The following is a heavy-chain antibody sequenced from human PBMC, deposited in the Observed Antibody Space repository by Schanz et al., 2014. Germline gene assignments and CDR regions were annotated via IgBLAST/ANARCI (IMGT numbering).Heavy chain of an antibody. D-gene: IGHD1-1*01. V-gene: IGHV3-23*01. CDR1: GFTFSSYS. CDR2: ISSGGGST. J-gene: IGHJ4*02. CDR3: AKKVPAYNPFDS. Sequence: EVKLLESGGTLVRPGGSLRLSCAASGFTFSSYSMNWVRQAPGKGLEWVSSISSGGGSTYYADSVKGRFTISRDNSKNTLYLQMDSLRAEDTAVYFCAKKVPAYNPFDSWGQGTLVTVSS.